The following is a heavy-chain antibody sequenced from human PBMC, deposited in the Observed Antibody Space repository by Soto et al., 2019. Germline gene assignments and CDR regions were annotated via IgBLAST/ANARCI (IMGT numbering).Heavy chain of an antibody. J-gene: IGHJ4*02. CDR3: AREEVTKLDQ. CDR1: GFTFSTYS. Sequence: EVQLVESGGGLVQPGGSLRLSCAASGFTFSTYSMNWVRQAPGQGLEWVSYISSSSGTIYYADSVKGRFIISRDNAENSLSLQMHSLRDEDSAVYYCAREEVTKLDQWGQGTLVTVSS. CDR2: ISSSSGTI. D-gene: IGHD2-21*02. V-gene: IGHV3-48*02.